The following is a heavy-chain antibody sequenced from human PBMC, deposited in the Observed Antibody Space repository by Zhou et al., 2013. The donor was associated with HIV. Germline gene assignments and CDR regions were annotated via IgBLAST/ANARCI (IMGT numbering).Heavy chain of an antibody. J-gene: IGHJ6*02. CDR2: INPNNGGT. V-gene: IGHV1-2*02. D-gene: IGHD6-6*01. CDR1: GYTFTGYY. Sequence: QVQLVQSGAEVKKPGASVKVSCKASGYTFTGYYMHWVRQAPGQGLEWMGWINPNNGGTNHAQNFQGRVTMTGDTSINTAYMEVTRLRYDDTAVYYCARGKGDYGSSSWYYGMDVVGPRDHGHRLL. CDR3: ARGKGDYGSSSWYYGMDV.